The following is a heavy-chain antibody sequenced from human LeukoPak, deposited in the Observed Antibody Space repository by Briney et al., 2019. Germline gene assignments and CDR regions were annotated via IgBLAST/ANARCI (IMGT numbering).Heavy chain of an antibody. D-gene: IGHD3-3*01. V-gene: IGHV4-59*01. Sequence: SETLSLTCTVSGGSISSYYWSWIRQPPGRGLEWIGYIYYSGSTNYNPSLKSRVTISVDTSKNQFSLKLSSVTAADTAVYYCARGGSYYDFSFDPWGQGTLVTVSS. J-gene: IGHJ5*02. CDR3: ARGGSYYDFSFDP. CDR1: GGSISSYY. CDR2: IYYSGST.